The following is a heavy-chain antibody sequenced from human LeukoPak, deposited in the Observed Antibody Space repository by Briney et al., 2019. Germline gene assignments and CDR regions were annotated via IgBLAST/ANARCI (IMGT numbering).Heavy chain of an antibody. D-gene: IGHD1-26*01. CDR1: GGSFSGYY. CDR3: ARGREVLYYYYGMDV. Sequence: PSETLSLTCAVYGGSFSGYYWSWIRQPPGMGLEWIGEINHSGSTNYNPSLKSRVTISVDTSKNQFSLKLSSVTAADTAVYYCARGREVLYYYYGMDVWGQGTTVTVSS. CDR2: INHSGST. V-gene: IGHV4-34*01. J-gene: IGHJ6*02.